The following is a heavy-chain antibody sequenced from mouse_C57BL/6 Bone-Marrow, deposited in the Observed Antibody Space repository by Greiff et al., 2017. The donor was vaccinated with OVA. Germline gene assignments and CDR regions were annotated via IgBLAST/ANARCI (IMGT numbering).Heavy chain of an antibody. CDR1: GYAFSSYW. Sequence: QVQLQQSGAELVKPGASVKISCKASGYAFSSYWMNWVKQRPGKGLEWIGQIYPGDGDTNYNGKFKGKATLTADKSSSTAYMQHSSLTSEDSAVYFCATSYDGYYEYAMDYWGQGTSVTVSA. CDR2: IYPGDGDT. D-gene: IGHD2-3*01. J-gene: IGHJ4*01. CDR3: ATSYDGYYEYAMDY. V-gene: IGHV1-80*01.